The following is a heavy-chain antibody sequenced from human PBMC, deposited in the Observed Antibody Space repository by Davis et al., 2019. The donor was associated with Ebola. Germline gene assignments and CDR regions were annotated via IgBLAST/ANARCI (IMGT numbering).Heavy chain of an antibody. D-gene: IGHD3-10*01. J-gene: IGHJ4*02. V-gene: IGHV1-69*10. CDR3: ARACLYDSGNSGSY. Sequence: SVKVSCKASGGTFSSYAISWVRQAPGQGLEWMGGIIPILGIANYAQKFQGRVTITADESPSTAYMELSSLRSEDTAVYYCARACLYDSGNSGSYWGQGTLVTVSS. CDR2: IIPILGIA. CDR1: GGTFSSYA.